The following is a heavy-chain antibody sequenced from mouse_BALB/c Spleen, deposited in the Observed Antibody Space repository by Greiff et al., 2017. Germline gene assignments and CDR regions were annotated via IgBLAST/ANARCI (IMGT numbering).Heavy chain of an antibody. Sequence: VKLMESGAELARPGASVKMSCKASGYTFTSYTMHWVKQRPGQGLEWIGYINPSSGYTNYNQKFKDKATLTADKSSSTAYMQLSSLTSEDSAVYYCARSTMITTGFAYWGQGTLVTVSA. V-gene: IGHV1-4*01. D-gene: IGHD2-4*01. J-gene: IGHJ3*01. CDR2: INPSSGYT. CDR1: GYTFTSYT. CDR3: ARSTMITTGFAY.